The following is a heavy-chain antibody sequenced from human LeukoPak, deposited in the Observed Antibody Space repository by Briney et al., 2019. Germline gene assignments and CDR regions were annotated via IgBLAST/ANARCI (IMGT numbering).Heavy chain of an antibody. CDR3: ARVLKGRAPFDY. Sequence: SETLSLTCTVSGGSISSYYWSWIRQPPGKGLEWIGYMYYSGSTNYNPSTNYNPSLKSRVTISVDTSKNQFSLKLSSVTAADTAVYYCARVLKGRAPFDYWGQGTLVTVSS. J-gene: IGHJ4*02. V-gene: IGHV4-59*01. CDR1: GGSISSYY. CDR2: MYYSGST.